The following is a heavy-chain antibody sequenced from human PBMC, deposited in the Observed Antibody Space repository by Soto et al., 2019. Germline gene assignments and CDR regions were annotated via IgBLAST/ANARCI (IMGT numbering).Heavy chain of an antibody. V-gene: IGHV2-5*01. CDR2: IYWTAEI. J-gene: IGHJ4*02. CDR1: GFSLSTSGEA. CDR3: AHRKGGSFDY. Sequence: QITLKESGPTLVKPTQTLTLTCTFSGFSLSTSGEAVGWIRQPPGTALEWLALIYWTAEIHDTTSLKTRLTIPKDTSKNQVVLTMTNMDPVDTATYFCAHRKGGSFDYWGQGTLVTVSS. D-gene: IGHD1-26*01.